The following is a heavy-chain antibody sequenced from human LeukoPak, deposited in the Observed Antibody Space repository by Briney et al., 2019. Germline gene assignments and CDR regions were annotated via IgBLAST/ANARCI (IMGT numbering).Heavy chain of an antibody. J-gene: IGHJ1*01. Sequence: PGGSLRLSCAASGFNFNSYGMHWVRQAPGKGLEWVAYIRYDGRNKYYADSVKGRFTISRDNSKNTLYLQMNSLRAEDTAVYYCARDGHDFWSGYTRTEYFQHWGQGTLVTVSS. CDR1: GFNFNSYG. V-gene: IGHV3-30*02. CDR2: IRYDGRNK. CDR3: ARDGHDFWSGYTRTEYFQH. D-gene: IGHD3-3*01.